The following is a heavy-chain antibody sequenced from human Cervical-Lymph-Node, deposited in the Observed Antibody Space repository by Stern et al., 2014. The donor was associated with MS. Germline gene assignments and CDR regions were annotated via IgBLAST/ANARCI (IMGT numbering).Heavy chain of an antibody. CDR1: GFTFSSYG. CDR2: IWYDGSNK. CDR3: AGSSGWEALDY. D-gene: IGHD6-19*01. V-gene: IGHV3-33*01. Sequence: QVQLVQSGGGVVQPGRSLRLSCAASGFTFSSYGMHWVRQAPGKGLEWVAVIWYDGSNKYYADSVKGRFTISRDNSKNTLYLQMNSLRAEDTAVYYCAGSSGWEALDYWGQGTLVTVSS. J-gene: IGHJ4*02.